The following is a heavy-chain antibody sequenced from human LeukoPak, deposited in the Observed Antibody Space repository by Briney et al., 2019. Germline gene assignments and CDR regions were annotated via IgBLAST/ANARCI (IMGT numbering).Heavy chain of an antibody. D-gene: IGHD3-22*01. V-gene: IGHV1-18*01. Sequence: GASVKVSCKASGYTFTSNGISWVRQAPGQGLEWMGWISAYNGNTNYAQKLQGRVTMTTDTSTSTAYMELRSLRSDDTAVYYCARTYYYDSSGLAPSDYWGQGTLVTVSS. J-gene: IGHJ4*02. CDR2: ISAYNGNT. CDR1: GYTFTSNG. CDR3: ARTYYYDSSGLAPSDY.